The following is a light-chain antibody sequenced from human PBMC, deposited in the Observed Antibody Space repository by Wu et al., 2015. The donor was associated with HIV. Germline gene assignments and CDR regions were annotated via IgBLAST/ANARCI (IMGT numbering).Light chain of an antibody. CDR3: QQYNSYSAT. CDR2: KAS. CDR1: QTINNW. J-gene: IGKJ1*01. V-gene: IGKV1-5*03. Sequence: DIQMTQSPSSLSASVGDRVTITCRASQTINNWLAWYQQKPGKAPKLLIYKASTLESGVPSRFSGSISGTEFTLTISSLQPDDFATYYCQQYNSYSATFGQGTKVEIK.